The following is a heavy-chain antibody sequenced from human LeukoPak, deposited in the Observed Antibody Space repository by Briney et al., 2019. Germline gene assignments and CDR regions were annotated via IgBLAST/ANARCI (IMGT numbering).Heavy chain of an antibody. Sequence: SAYNGKTKFAGSLQGRVTMTTDTSTRTSYMELTNLKSNDTAIYYCARGDSSGLGLDYFDPWGQGSLVTVSS. J-gene: IGHJ5*02. D-gene: IGHD6-25*01. CDR3: ARGDSSGLGLDYFDP. CDR2: SAYNGKT. V-gene: IGHV1-18*01.